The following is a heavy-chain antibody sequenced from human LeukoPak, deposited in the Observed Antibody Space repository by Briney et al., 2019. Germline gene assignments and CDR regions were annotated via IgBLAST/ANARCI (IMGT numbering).Heavy chain of an antibody. CDR1: GGTFSSYA. CDR3: ARVGRRNDGYDY. V-gene: IGHV1-69*05. D-gene: IGHD1-1*01. Sequence: ASVKVSCKACGGTFSSYAISWVRQAPGQGLEWMGGIIPIFGTANYAQKFQGRVTITTDESTSTAYMELSSLRSEDTAVYYCARVGRRNDGYDYWGQGTLVTVSS. J-gene: IGHJ4*02. CDR2: IIPIFGTA.